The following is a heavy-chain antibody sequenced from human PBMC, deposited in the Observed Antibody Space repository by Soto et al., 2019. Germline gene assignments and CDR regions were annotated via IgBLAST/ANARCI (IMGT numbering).Heavy chain of an antibody. V-gene: IGHV1-69*13. CDR3: ARVGGVGAPPGADY. CDR1: GGIFSSYA. J-gene: IGHJ4*02. Sequence: EASVKVSCKASGGIFSSYAISWLRQAPGQGLEWMGAVIPVLGQAYYAQALQDRVTITADESTRTAYMELSSLTSEDTAVYFCARVGGVGAPPGADYWGQGTLVTVSS. D-gene: IGHD1-26*01. CDR2: VIPVLGQA.